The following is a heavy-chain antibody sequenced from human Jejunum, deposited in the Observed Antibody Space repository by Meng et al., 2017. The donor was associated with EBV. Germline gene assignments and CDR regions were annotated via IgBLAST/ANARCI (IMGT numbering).Heavy chain of an antibody. Sequence: QLVHSGHTGEKPGAPVKLSSKTSRYTFIDYNVHWLRQAPGQGREWMGILNPNNGATSYAQRIRGRVTMTRDTSTSTVYMELISLRTEDTALYYCVGEIVAPYSFEQWGQGTLVTVSS. J-gene: IGHJ4*02. CDR2: LNPNNGAT. D-gene: IGHD3-22*01. CDR1: RYTFIDYN. V-gene: IGHV1-46*01. CDR3: VGEIVAPYSFEQ.